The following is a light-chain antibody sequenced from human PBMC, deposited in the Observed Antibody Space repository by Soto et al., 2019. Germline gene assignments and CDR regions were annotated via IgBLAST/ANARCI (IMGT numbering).Light chain of an antibody. CDR2: ATS. CDR1: QSVSTI. Sequence: DIVMTQSPSTLSASAWDGATLSFSSSQSVSTILAWYQQKPGDAPRLLIYATSSGATGVPARFSGGGSGTEFTLTISSLQSEDFADYFCHQYNFWPTFGQGTKVDIK. J-gene: IGKJ1*01. V-gene: IGKV3-15*01. CDR3: HQYNFWPT.